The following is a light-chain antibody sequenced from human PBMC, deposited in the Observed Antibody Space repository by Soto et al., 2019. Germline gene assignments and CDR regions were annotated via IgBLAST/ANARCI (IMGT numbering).Light chain of an antibody. CDR3: QKYNRAPFT. V-gene: IGKV1-27*01. CDR2: TAS. J-gene: IGKJ3*01. CDR1: QGISSC. Sequence: DIQMTQSPSSLSASAGDRVTITCRASQGISSCLAWYQQKPGKVPKLLISTASTLQSGVPSRFSGSGSGTDFTLTISSLQPEDVATYYCQKYNRAPFTFGPGTKVDIK.